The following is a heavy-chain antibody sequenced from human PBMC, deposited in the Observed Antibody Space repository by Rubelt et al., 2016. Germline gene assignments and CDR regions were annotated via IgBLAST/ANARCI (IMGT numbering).Heavy chain of an antibody. V-gene: IGHV1-2*06. Sequence: QVQLVQSGAEVKKPGASVKVSCKVSGYTLTELSMHWVRQAPGKGLEWMGRINPNSGGTNYAQKFQGRVTMTRDTSISKAYMELSRLGSDDTAVYYCARGEVAVPAATRQNWGFDPWGQGTLVTVSS. CDR1: GYTLTELS. CDR2: INPNSGGT. CDR3: ARGEVAVPAATRQNWGFDP. D-gene: IGHD2-2*01. J-gene: IGHJ5*02.